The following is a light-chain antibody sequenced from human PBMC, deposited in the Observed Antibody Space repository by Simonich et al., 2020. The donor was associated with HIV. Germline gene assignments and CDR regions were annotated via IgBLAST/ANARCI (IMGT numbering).Light chain of an antibody. CDR1: QSVSRN. J-gene: IGKJ1*01. V-gene: IGKV3-15*01. CDR2: GAS. CDR3: QQYNNWWT. Sequence: EIVMTQSPATLSVSPGERATLSCRASQSVSRNLAWYQQKPRQAPRLLIYGASTRATGIPARLSGSGSGTEFTLTISSLQSEDFAVYYCQQYNNWWTFGQGTKVEIK.